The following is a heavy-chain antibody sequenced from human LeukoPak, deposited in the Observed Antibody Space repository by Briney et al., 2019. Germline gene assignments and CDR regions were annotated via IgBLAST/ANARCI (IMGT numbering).Heavy chain of an antibody. CDR3: ARTQRITIFGVVIHDAFDI. CDR2: IYYSGST. J-gene: IGHJ3*02. D-gene: IGHD3-3*01. CDR1: GGSISSYY. V-gene: IGHV4-59*12. Sequence: PSETLSLTCTVSGGSISSYYWSWIRQPPGKGLEWIGYIYYSGSTNYNPSLKSRVTISVDRSKNQFSLKLSSVTAADTAVYYCARTQRITIFGVVIHDAFDIWGQGTMVTVSS.